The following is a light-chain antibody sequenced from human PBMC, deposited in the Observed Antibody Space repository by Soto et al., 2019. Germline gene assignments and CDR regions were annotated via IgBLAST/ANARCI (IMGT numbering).Light chain of an antibody. V-gene: IGKV1-39*01. CDR3: QQYDSYSWT. CDR1: QSISSY. J-gene: IGKJ1*01. CDR2: AAS. Sequence: DIQMTQSPSSLSASVGDRFTITCRASQSISSYLNWYQQKPGKAPKLLIYAASSLQSGVPSRFSGSGSGTEFTLTISSLQPDDFATYYCQQYDSYSWTFGQGTKGDIK.